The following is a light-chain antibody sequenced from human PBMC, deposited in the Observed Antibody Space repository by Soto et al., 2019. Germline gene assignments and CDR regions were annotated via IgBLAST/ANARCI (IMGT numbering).Light chain of an antibody. J-gene: IGKJ1*01. V-gene: IGKV2-28*01. CDR3: MQALQSLT. CDR2: FGS. Sequence: EIVMTPSPLTLPVTPGEPASVSCRSSQGLLYNNTYIYCDGYVHNPVQSPHLLIYFGSNRAPGVPDRFSGSGSGTDITLKINRVEAEDVGTYYCMQALQSLTFGQGTKVDI. CDR1: QGLLYNNTYIY.